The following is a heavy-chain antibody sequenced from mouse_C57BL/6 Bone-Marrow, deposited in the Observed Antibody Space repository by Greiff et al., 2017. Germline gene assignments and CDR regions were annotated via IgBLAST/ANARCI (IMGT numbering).Heavy chain of an antibody. Sequence: EVQRVESGGGLVQPGGSLSLSCAASGFTFTDYYMSWVRQPPGKALEWLGFIRNKANGYTTEYSASVKGRFTISRDNSQNILYLQMITRRTEDRATYYCARWGSAYWGQGTLVTVSA. V-gene: IGHV7-3*01. CDR1: GFTFTDYY. CDR3: ARWGSAY. CDR2: IRNKANGYTT. J-gene: IGHJ3*01.